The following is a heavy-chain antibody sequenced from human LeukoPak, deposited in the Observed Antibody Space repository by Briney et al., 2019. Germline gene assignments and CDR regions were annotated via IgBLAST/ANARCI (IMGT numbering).Heavy chain of an antibody. D-gene: IGHD3-22*01. CDR2: IIPILGIA. CDR3: ARDCPNYDSSGYYFDY. J-gene: IGHJ4*02. V-gene: IGHV1-69*04. Sequence: VKVSCKASGGTFSSYTISWVRQAPGQGLEWMGRIIPILGIANYAQKFQGRVTITADKSTSTAYMELSSLRSEDTAVYYCARDCPNYDSSGYYFDYWGQGTLVTVSS. CDR1: GGTFSSYT.